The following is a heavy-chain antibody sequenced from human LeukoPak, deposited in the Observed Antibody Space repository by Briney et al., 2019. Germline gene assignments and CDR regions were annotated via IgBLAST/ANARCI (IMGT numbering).Heavy chain of an antibody. D-gene: IGHD3-22*01. J-gene: IGHJ4*02. CDR1: GASISSYY. CDR2: IYYSGSI. Sequence: SETLSPACTVSGASISSYYWSWIRQPPGKGLEWIGDIYYSGSIKYNPSLKSRVTMSVDTSKNQFSLKLSSVTAADTAIYYCARENPSGYYNRPIDYWGQGTLVTVSS. CDR3: ARENPSGYYNRPIDY. V-gene: IGHV4-59*01.